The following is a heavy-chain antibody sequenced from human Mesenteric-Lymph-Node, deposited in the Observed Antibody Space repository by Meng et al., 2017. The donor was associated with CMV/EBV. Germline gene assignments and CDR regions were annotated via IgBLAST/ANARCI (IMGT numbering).Heavy chain of an antibody. J-gene: IGHJ4*02. Sequence: SGYTFTSYYMHWVRQAPGQGLEWMGIINPSGGSTSYAQKFQGRVTITTDESTSTAYMELSSLRSEDTAVYYCARDLGVATARNDDYWGQGTLVTVSS. CDR3: ARDLGVATARNDDY. D-gene: IGHD5-12*01. CDR1: GYTFTSYY. V-gene: IGHV1-46*01. CDR2: INPSGGST.